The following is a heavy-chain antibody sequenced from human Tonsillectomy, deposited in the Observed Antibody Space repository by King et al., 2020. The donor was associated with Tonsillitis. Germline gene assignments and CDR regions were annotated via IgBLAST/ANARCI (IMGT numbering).Heavy chain of an antibody. J-gene: IGHJ4*02. Sequence: VQLVESGAEVQKPGASVTVSCRASGYTFTSYGIIWVRQAPGQGLEWMGWISANNGNTNYAQKLQGRVTMTTDTSTSTAYMELRSLRSDDTAVYYCARVYDSSAYALDCWGQGTLVTVSS. CDR2: ISANNGNT. CDR1: GYTFTSYG. V-gene: IGHV1-18*01. CDR3: ARVYDSSAYALDC. D-gene: IGHD3-22*01.